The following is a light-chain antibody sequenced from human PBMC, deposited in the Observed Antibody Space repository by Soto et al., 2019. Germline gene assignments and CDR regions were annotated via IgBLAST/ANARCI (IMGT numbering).Light chain of an antibody. J-gene: IGKJ1*01. V-gene: IGKV3-20*01. Sequence: EIVLTQSPGTQSLSPGKRATLSCRASQSDSSSYLAWYQQRPGQAPRLLIYGASSRATGIPDRFSGSGSGTEFTLTISRLEPEDFAVYYCQQYGSSSWTFGQGTKVEIK. CDR2: GAS. CDR3: QQYGSSSWT. CDR1: QSDSSSY.